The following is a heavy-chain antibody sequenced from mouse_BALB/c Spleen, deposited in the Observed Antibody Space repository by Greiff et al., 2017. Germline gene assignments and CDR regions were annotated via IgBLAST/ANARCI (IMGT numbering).Heavy chain of an antibody. CDR3: AGEGGTTY. CDR1: GFTFSDYY. CDR2: ISDGGSYT. D-gene: IGHD4-1*01. V-gene: IGHV5-4*02. J-gene: IGHJ3*01. Sequence: EVKLVESGGGLVKPGGSLKLSCAASGFTFSDYYMYWVRQTPEKRLEWVATISDGGSYTYYPDSVKGRFTISRDNAKNNLYLQMSSLKSEDTAMYYCAGEGGTTYWGQGTLVTVSA.